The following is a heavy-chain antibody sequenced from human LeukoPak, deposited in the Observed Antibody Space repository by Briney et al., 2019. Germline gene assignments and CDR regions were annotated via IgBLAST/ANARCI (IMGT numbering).Heavy chain of an antibody. J-gene: IGHJ4*02. CDR2: IRYDGSNK. D-gene: IGHD3-10*01. V-gene: IGHV3-30*02. CDR3: AKDRAGTALGTLQDY. Sequence: PGGSLRLACAASGFTFSSYGMHWVRQAPGKGLEWVAFIRYDGSNKYYADSVKGRFTISRDNSKNTLYLQMNSLRAEDTAVYYCAKDRAGTALGTLQDYWGQGTLVTVSS. CDR1: GFTFSSYG.